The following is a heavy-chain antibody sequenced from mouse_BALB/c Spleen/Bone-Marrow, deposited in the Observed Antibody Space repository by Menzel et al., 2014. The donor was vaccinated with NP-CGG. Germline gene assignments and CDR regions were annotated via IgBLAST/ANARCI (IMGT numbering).Heavy chain of an antibody. J-gene: IGHJ3*01. V-gene: IGHV5-9-3*01. CDR1: GFTFSSYA. CDR2: FSSGGSCI. Sequence: EVKLQESGGGLVKPGGSLKLSCAAPGFTFSSYAMSRVRQTPEKMLEWAVTFSSGGSCIYSSDSVKGRFTISRDNAKNTLYLQIISLRSENTAMYYCVKQGSDYDGKLPYWGQGTLVSVS. CDR3: VKQGSDYDGKLPY. D-gene: IGHD2-4*01.